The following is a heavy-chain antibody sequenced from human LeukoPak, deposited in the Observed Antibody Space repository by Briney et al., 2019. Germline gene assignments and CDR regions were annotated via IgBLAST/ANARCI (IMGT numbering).Heavy chain of an antibody. V-gene: IGHV1-18*01. J-gene: IGHJ3*02. Sequence: ASVKVSCKASSYTFTSYGISWVRQAPGQGLEWMGWISAYNGNTHFAQKLQGRVTMTTDTSTSTAYMELRSLRFDDTAVYYCASCLGWRGQQLDFYIWGQGTMVTVSS. CDR2: ISAYNGNT. CDR3: ASCLGWRGQQLDFYI. D-gene: IGHD6-13*01. CDR1: SYTFTSYG.